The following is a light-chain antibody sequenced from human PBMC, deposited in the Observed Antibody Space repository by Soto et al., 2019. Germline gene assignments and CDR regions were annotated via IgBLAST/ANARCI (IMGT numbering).Light chain of an antibody. V-gene: IGKV3-11*01. Sequence: EIVLTQSPATLSLSPGERATLSCRASQSVSSYLAWYQQKPGQAPRLLIYDASNRATGIPARFSGSGSGTDFTLTISSLELEDFAVHYCQQPSPLLPFGGGTTGGIK. CDR1: QSVSSY. CDR2: DAS. CDR3: QQPSPLLP. J-gene: IGKJ4*01.